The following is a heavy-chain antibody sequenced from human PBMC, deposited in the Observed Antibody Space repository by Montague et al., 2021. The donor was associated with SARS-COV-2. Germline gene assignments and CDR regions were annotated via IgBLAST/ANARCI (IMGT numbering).Heavy chain of an antibody. Sequence: SETLSLTCRVSGDSISTSTWWTWVRQTPGKGLEWIGGIFHSGIINYNPSLKSRVSISVDKSNNQFSLRLSSLIAADTAVYYCATLSRRTAAGTRDYFGLDVWGQGTTVVVSS. CDR1: GDSISTSTW. V-gene: IGHV4-4*02. CDR2: IFHSGII. J-gene: IGHJ6*02. D-gene: IGHD6-13*01. CDR3: ATLSRRTAAGTRDYFGLDV.